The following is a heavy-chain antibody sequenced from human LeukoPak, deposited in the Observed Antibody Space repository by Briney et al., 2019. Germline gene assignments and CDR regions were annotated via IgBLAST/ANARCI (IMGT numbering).Heavy chain of an antibody. V-gene: IGHV4-39*02. CDR3: ARETIFGSFDY. CDR2: IYYSGST. J-gene: IGHJ4*02. CDR1: GGSISSSSYY. D-gene: IGHD3-3*01. Sequence: SGTLSLTCTVSGGSISSSSYYWGWIRQPPGKGLEWIGSIYYSGSTYYNPSLKSRVTISVDTSKNQFSLKLSSVTAADTAVYYCARETIFGSFDYWGQGTLVTVSS.